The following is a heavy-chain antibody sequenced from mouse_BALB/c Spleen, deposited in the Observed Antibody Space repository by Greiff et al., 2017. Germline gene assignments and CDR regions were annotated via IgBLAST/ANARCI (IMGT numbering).Heavy chain of an antibody. D-gene: IGHD1-1*01. V-gene: IGHV14-3*02. Sequence: VQLQQSGAELVKPGASVKLSCTASGFNIKDTYMHWVKQRPEQGLEWIGRIDPANGNTKYDPKFQGKATITADTSSNTAYLQLSSLTSEDTAVDYCARQDYGYAMDYWGQGTSVTVSS. J-gene: IGHJ4*01. CDR3: ARQDYGYAMDY. CDR2: IDPANGNT. CDR1: GFNIKDTY.